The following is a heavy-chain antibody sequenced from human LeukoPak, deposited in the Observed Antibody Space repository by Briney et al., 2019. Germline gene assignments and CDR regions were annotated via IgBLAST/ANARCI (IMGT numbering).Heavy chain of an antibody. J-gene: IGHJ4*02. CDR3: ARLWYGSGVDY. D-gene: IGHD3-10*01. CDR1: GGSFSGYY. CDR2: INHSGST. Sequence: SETLSLTCAVYGGSFSGYYWSWIRQPPGKGLEWIGEINHSGSTNYNPSLKSRVTISVDTSKNQFSLKLSSVSAADTAVYYCARLWYGSGVDYWGQGTLVTVSS. V-gene: IGHV4-34*01.